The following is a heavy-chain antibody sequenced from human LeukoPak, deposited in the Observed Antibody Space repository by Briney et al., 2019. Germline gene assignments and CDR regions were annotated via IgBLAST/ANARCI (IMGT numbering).Heavy chain of an antibody. CDR2: IQPDGSEQ. V-gene: IGHV3-7*01. CDR1: GFTFDFSSSW. J-gene: IGHJ4*02. CDR3: ASRRRYCSGGSRPPAFDY. D-gene: IGHD2-15*01. Sequence: GGSLRLSCAASGFTFDFSSSWMSWVRQAPGKGLEWVGNIQPDGSEQYPVDSVKGRFTISRDNAKNSLYLQMNSLRAEDTAVYYCASRRRYCSGGSRPPAFDYWGQGTLVTVSS.